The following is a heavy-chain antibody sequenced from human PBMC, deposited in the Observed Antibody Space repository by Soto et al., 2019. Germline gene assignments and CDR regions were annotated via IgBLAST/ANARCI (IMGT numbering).Heavy chain of an antibody. V-gene: IGHV4-59*01. J-gene: IGHJ3*02. CDR2: IYYSGST. Sequence: SETLSLTCTVSGGSISSYYWSWIRQPPGKGLEWIGYIYYSGSTNYNPSLKSRVTISVDTSKNQFSLKLSSVTAADTAVYYCARDYYDSSGYRHDALDIWGQGTMVTVSS. CDR1: GGSISSYY. CDR3: ARDYYDSSGYRHDALDI. D-gene: IGHD3-22*01.